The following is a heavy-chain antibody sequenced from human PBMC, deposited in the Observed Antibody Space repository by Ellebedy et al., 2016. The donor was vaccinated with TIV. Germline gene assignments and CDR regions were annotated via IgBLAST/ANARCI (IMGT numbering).Heavy chain of an antibody. V-gene: IGHV3-23*01. CDR2: ISGSGGST. Sequence: GESLKISXAASGFTFSSYAMSWVRQAPGKGLEWVSAISGSGGSTYYADSVKGRFTISRDNSKNTLYLQMNSLRAEDTAVYYCAKDGYGSYSDYWGQGTLVTVSS. J-gene: IGHJ4*02. D-gene: IGHD1-26*01. CDR1: GFTFSSYA. CDR3: AKDGYGSYSDY.